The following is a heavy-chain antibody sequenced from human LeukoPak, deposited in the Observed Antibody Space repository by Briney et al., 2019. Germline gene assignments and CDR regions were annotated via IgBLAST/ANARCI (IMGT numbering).Heavy chain of an antibody. D-gene: IGHD6-6*01. CDR2: ISSSSSTI. Sequence: GGSLRLSCAASGFTFSSYSMNWVRQAPGKGLEWVSYISSSSSTIYYADSVKGRFTISRDNAKNSLYLQMNSLRAEDTAVYYCARDHSSSTFDPWGQGTLVTVSS. J-gene: IGHJ5*02. CDR3: ARDHSSSTFDP. V-gene: IGHV3-48*01. CDR1: GFTFSSYS.